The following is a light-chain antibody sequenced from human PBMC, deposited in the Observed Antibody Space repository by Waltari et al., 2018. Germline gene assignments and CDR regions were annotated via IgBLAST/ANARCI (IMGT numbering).Light chain of an antibody. J-gene: IGLJ2*01. V-gene: IGLV2-23*02. CDR2: EVY. CDR3: CSNVGGSTFVV. CDR1: SRAVGSYNF. Sequence: QSALPPPASVSGSPGQSITVSCTGTSRAVGSYNFVSWYQQYPGKAPRLMTYEVYKRPSRVSDRFSGSKSGNTASLTISGLQAEDEADYYCCSNVGGSTFVVFGGGTKLTV.